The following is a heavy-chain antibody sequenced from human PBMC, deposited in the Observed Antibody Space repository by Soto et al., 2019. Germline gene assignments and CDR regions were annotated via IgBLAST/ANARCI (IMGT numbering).Heavy chain of an antibody. CDR1: GFTFSSYG. CDR2: IWYDGSNK. J-gene: IGHJ4*02. Sequence: GGSLRLSCAASGFTFSSYGMHWVRQAPGKGLEWVAVIWYDGSNKYYADSVKGRFTISRDNSKNTLYLQMNSLRAEDTAVYYCARDSSWYSFPVYYFDYWGQGTLVTVSS. V-gene: IGHV3-33*01. D-gene: IGHD6-13*01. CDR3: ARDSSWYSFPVYYFDY.